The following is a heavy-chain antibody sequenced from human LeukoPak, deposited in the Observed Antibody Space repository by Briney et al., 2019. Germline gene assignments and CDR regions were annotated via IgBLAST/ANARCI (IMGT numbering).Heavy chain of an antibody. V-gene: IGHV3-30*18. CDR2: ISYDGSNK. Sequence: GGSLRLSCAASGFILSTSGVNWVRQAPGKGLEWVAVISYDGSNKYYADSVKGRFTISRDNSKNTLYLQMNSLRAEDTAVYYCAKSRGVEQWLVRELYYFDYWGQGTLVTVSS. D-gene: IGHD6-19*01. CDR1: GFILSTSG. J-gene: IGHJ4*02. CDR3: AKSRGVEQWLVRELYYFDY.